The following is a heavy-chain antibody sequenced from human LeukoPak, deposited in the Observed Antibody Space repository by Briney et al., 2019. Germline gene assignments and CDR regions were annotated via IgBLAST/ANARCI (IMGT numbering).Heavy chain of an antibody. Sequence: GESLKISCETSGYTFTKFWVGWVRQTPGKGLEWLGMIYPDDSDTRYSPSFQGQVTTSVDKSISIVYLYWSSLKASDTAIYYCVRGKGSGTYYGFDYWGQGTVVSVVS. J-gene: IGHJ4*02. D-gene: IGHD3-10*01. CDR2: IYPDDSDT. CDR1: GYTFTKFW. V-gene: IGHV5-51*01. CDR3: VRGKGSGTYYGFDY.